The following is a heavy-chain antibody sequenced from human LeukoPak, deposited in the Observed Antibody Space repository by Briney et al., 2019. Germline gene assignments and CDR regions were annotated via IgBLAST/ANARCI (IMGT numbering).Heavy chain of an antibody. CDR3: ARDQYYDSSGYTLDY. CDR2: IRYDGSNK. Sequence: GGSLRLSCAASGFTFSSYGMHWVRQAPGKRLEWVAFIRYDGSNKYYADSVKGRFTISRDNSKNTLYLQMNSLRAEDTAVYYCARDQYYDSSGYTLDYWGQGTLVTVSS. V-gene: IGHV3-30*02. D-gene: IGHD3-22*01. CDR1: GFTFSSYG. J-gene: IGHJ4*02.